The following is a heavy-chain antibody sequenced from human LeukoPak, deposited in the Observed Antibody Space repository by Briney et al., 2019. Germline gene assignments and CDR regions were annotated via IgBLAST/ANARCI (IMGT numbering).Heavy chain of an antibody. V-gene: IGHV4-39*07. CDR3: ARRMVRGARGPFDP. J-gene: IGHJ5*02. Sequence: SETLSLTCTVSGGSISSSSYYWGWIRQPPGKGLEWIGSIYYSGSTNYNPSLKSRVTISVDTSKNQFSLKLSSVTAADTAVYYCARRMVRGARGPFDPWGQGTLVTVSS. CDR2: IYYSGST. CDR1: GGSISSSSYY. D-gene: IGHD3-10*01.